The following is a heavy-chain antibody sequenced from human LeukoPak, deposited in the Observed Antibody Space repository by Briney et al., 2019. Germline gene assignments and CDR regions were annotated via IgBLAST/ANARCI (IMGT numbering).Heavy chain of an antibody. V-gene: IGHV1-18*01. CDR3: ARDLGRYCSGGSCHYYPYYMDV. CDR2: ISTYNGNT. J-gene: IGHJ6*03. CDR1: GYTFTSYG. D-gene: IGHD2-15*01. Sequence: GASVKVSCKASGYTFTSYGISWVRQAPGQGLEWMGWISTYNGNTNYAQKLQGRVTMTTDTSTSTAYMELRRLRSDDTAVYYCARDLGRYCSGGSCHYYPYYMDVWGKGTTVTVSS.